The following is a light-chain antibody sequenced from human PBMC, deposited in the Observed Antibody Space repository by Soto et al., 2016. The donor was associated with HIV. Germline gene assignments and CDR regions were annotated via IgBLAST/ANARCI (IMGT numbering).Light chain of an antibody. CDR1: QDISSW. Sequence: DIQMTQSPSSLSASVGDRVTITCRASQDISSWLAWYQQKPGKAPILLIYSASSLQSGVPSRFSGSGSGTDFTLTISSLQPEDFATCYCQQADSFPLTFGGGPKVYIK. V-gene: IGKV1-12*01. J-gene: IGKJ4*01. CDR3: QQADSFPLT. CDR2: SAS.